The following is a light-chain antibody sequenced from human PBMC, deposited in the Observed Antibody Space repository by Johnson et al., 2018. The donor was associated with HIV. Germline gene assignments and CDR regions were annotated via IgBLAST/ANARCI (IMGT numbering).Light chain of an antibody. J-gene: IGLJ1*01. CDR1: SSNIGNNY. CDR2: DNN. V-gene: IGLV1-51*01. CDR3: GTWDSSLSAGGV. Sequence: QSVLTQPPSVSAAPGQKVTISCSGSSSNIGNNYVSWYQQLPGTAPKLLIYDNNKRPSGIPDRFSGSKSGTSATLGITGLQTGDEADYYCGTWDSSLSAGGVFGTGTNFSFL.